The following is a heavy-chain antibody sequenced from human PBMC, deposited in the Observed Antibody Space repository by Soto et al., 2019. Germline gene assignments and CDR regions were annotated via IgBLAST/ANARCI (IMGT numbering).Heavy chain of an antibody. Sequence: QVLLVQSGAEMKQPGSSVSVSCRASGDSFTNYAFTWVRQSPGQGPEWLGGIILALGTPHYSQRFQGRLTITADDSSSTVYMELGSLRLDDTAVYYCGRYCTNTKCRGGYYLDLWGQGTLLTVSS. CDR1: GDSFTNYA. D-gene: IGHD2-8*01. V-gene: IGHV1-69*01. CDR3: GRYCTNTKCRGGYYLDL. J-gene: IGHJ5*02. CDR2: IILALGTP.